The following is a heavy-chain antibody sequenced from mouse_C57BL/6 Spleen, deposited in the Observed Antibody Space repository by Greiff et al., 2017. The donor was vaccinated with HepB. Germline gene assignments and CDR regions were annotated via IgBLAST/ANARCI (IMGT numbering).Heavy chain of an antibody. CDR2: IDPSDSYT. J-gene: IGHJ4*01. CDR1: GYTFTSYW. Sequence: QVQLQQPGAELVKPGASVKLSCKASGYTFTSYWMQWVKQRPGQGLEWIGEIDPSDSYTNYNQKFKGKATLTVDTSSSTAYMQLSSLTSEDSAVYYCARRGYYAYYAMDYWGQGTSVTVSS. CDR3: ARRGYYAYYAMDY. V-gene: IGHV1-50*01. D-gene: IGHD2-3*01.